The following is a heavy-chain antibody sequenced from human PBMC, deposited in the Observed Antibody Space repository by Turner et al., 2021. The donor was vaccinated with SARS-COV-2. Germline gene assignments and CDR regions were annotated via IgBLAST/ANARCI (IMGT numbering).Heavy chain of an antibody. Sequence: QVTLRESGPALMKPTQTLTLTCTFSGFSLSTSGMCVSWIRQPPGKALEWLARIDWDDDKYYSTSLKTRLTISKDTSKNQVVLTMTNMDPVDTATYYCARTPAPIVAGDYWGQGTLVTVSS. CDR1: GFSLSTSGMC. CDR3: ARTPAPIVAGDY. CDR2: IDWDDDK. V-gene: IGHV2-70*15. D-gene: IGHD6-13*01. J-gene: IGHJ4*02.